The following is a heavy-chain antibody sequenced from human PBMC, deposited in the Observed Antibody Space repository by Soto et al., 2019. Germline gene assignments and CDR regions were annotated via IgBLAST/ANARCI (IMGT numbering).Heavy chain of an antibody. CDR3: ARVGKDYDFWSGTNWFDP. D-gene: IGHD3-3*01. J-gene: IGHJ5*02. V-gene: IGHV4-59*01. CDR1: GGSISSYY. CDR2: IYYSGST. Sequence: SETLSLTCTVSGGSISSYYWSWIRQPPGKGLEWIGYIYYSGSTNYNPSLKSRVTISVDTSKNQFSLKLSSVTAADTAVYYCARVGKDYDFWSGTNWFDPWGQGTLVTVSS.